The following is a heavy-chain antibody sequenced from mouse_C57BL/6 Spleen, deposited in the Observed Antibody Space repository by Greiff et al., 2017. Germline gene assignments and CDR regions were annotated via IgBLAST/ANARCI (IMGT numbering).Heavy chain of an antibody. Sequence: QVQLQQPGAELVMPGASVKLSCKASGYTFTSYWMHWVKQRPGQGLEWIGEIDPSESYTNYNQKFKGKSTLTVDKSSSTAYMQLSSLTSEDSAVYYCARSGGVTTGVDYWGQGTTLTVSS. CDR3: ARSGGVTTGVDY. D-gene: IGHD2-2*01. CDR2: IDPSESYT. J-gene: IGHJ2*01. V-gene: IGHV1-69*01. CDR1: GYTFTSYW.